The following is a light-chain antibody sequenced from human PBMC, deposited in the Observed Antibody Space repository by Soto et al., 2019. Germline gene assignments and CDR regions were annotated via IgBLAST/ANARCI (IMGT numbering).Light chain of an antibody. CDR2: WAS. CDR1: QSVFSNSNNKKY. J-gene: IGKJ1*01. CDR3: QQYYSTPWT. Sequence: DIVMTQSADSLAVSLGERATINCKSSQSVFSNSNNKKYLAWYQQKPGLPPKLLIHWASIRESGVPDRFSGSGSGTDFTLTINSLQAEDVAVYYCQQYYSTPWTFGQGTKVDIK. V-gene: IGKV4-1*01.